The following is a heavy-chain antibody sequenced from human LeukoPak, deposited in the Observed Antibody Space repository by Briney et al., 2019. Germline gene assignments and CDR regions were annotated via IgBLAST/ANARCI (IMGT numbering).Heavy chain of an antibody. J-gene: IGHJ5*02. Sequence: KTGGSLRLSCAVSGFNFSDYYMSWMRQAPGRGLEWVSYMSISGDTIYYADSMKGRFTISRDNAENSLYLQMNSLRAEDTAVYYCARAPYCSDDNCYTGHNWFDPWGLGTLVTVSS. V-gene: IGHV3-11*04. CDR3: ARAPYCSDDNCYTGHNWFDP. CDR2: MSISGDTI. D-gene: IGHD2-15*01. CDR1: GFNFSDYY.